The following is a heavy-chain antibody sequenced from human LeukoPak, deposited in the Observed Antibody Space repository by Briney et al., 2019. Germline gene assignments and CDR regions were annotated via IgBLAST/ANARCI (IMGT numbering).Heavy chain of an antibody. CDR1: GFTVSSNY. CDR2: IYSGGST. J-gene: IGHJ4*02. D-gene: IGHD6-13*01. V-gene: IGHV3-53*05. Sequence: PGGSLRLSCAASGFTVSSNYMSWVRQAPGKGLEWVSVIYSGGSTYYADSVKGRFTISRDNSKNTLYLQMNSLRSEDTAVYYCARRQLVLYDYWGQGTLVTVSS. CDR3: ARRQLVLYDY.